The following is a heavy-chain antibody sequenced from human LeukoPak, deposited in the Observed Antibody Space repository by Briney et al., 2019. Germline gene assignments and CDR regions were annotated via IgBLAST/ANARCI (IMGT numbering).Heavy chain of an antibody. CDR1: GFTFSTYA. CDR2: ISDSGDRT. J-gene: IGHJ4*01. Sequence: GGSLRLSCAASGFTFSTYAMSWVRQAPGKGLEWVSAISDSGDRTYYADSVKGRFTISRDNAKNTLYLEMNSLRAEDTAVYYCCSGTYYSDYWGQGTLVTVSS. D-gene: IGHD3-10*02. V-gene: IGHV3-23*01. CDR3: CSGTYYSDY.